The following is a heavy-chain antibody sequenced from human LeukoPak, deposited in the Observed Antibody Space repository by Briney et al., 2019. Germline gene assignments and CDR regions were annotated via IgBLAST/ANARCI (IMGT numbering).Heavy chain of an antibody. CDR3: ARDYCGGDCYTSYHYYYMDV. CDR2: IYTAGST. J-gene: IGHJ6*03. V-gene: IGHV4-4*07. CDR1: GGSISFYY. Sequence: PSETLSLTCTVSGGSISFYYWSWIRQPAGKGLEWLGRIYTAGSTNYNPSLRSRVTMSVDTSKNQFSLKLSSVTAADTAVYYCARDYCGGDCYTSYHYYYMDVWGKGTTVTVSS. D-gene: IGHD2-21*02.